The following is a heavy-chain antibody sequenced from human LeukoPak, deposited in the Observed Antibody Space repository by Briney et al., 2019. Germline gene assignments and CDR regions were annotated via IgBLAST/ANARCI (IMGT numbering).Heavy chain of an antibody. J-gene: IGHJ6*03. V-gene: IGHV3-23*01. Sequence: PGGSLRLSCVVSGFTFSSYDMSWVRQAPGKGLEWVSGSSGSGGSTYYADSVKGRFTISRDNSKNTLYLQMNSLRAEDTAVYYCAKDGAWFGQSYYYYMDVWGKGTTVTISS. CDR1: GFTFSSYD. CDR3: AKDGAWFGQSYYYYMDV. D-gene: IGHD3-10*01. CDR2: SSGSGGST.